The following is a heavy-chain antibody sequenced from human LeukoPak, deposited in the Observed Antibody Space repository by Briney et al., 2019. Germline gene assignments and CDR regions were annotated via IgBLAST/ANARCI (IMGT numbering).Heavy chain of an antibody. D-gene: IGHD2-2*01. CDR3: ATLDSTKSVF. CDR1: AFRFGRDW. J-gene: IGHJ1*01. CDR2: IKQDGSEE. Sequence: PGGSLRLSXVASAFRFGRDWISWVRQAPGKGLEWVACIKQDGSEEYYVGSVRGRFTVSVDNGKNSLYLQMNSLRAEDTARYYCATLDSTKSVFWGRGTAVTVSS. V-gene: IGHV3-7*01.